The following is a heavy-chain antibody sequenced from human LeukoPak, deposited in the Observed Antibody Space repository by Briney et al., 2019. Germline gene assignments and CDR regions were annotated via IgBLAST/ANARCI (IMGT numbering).Heavy chain of an antibody. Sequence: PGGSLRLSCAASGFTFSSYSMNWVRQAPGKGLEWVSYISSSSSTIYYADSVKGRFTISRDNAKNSLYLQMNSLRDEDTAVYYCAREMIAAREMDYFDYWGQGTLVTVSS. J-gene: IGHJ4*02. D-gene: IGHD6-6*01. CDR3: AREMIAAREMDYFDY. CDR2: ISSSSSTI. V-gene: IGHV3-48*02. CDR1: GFTFSSYS.